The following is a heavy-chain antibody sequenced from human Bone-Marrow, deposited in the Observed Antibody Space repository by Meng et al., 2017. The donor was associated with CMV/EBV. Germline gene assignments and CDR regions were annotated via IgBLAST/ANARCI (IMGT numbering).Heavy chain of an antibody. V-gene: IGHV3-21*01. CDR2: ISSSSSYI. D-gene: IGHD6-13*01. Sequence: GGSLRLSCTASGFTVSSNYISWVRQAPGKGLEWVSSISSSSSYIYYADSVKGQFTISRDNAKNSLFLQMNSLRAEDTAVYYCARVAAAGRGMDVWGQGTTVTVSS. J-gene: IGHJ6*02. CDR1: GFTVSSNY. CDR3: ARVAAAGRGMDV.